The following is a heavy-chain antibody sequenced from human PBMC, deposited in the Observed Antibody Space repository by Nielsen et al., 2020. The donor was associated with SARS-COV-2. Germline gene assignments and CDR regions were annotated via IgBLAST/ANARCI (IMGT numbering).Heavy chain of an antibody. D-gene: IGHD3-10*01. CDR1: GGTFSSYA. V-gene: IGHV1-69*13. CDR3: ARAENYGSGSYGSSYYYMDV. Sequence: SVKVSCKASGGTFSSYAISWVRQAPGQGLEWMGGIIPIFGTANYAQKFQGRVTITADESTSTAYMELSSLRSEDTAVYYCARAENYGSGSYGSSYYYMDVWGKGTTVTVSS. J-gene: IGHJ6*03. CDR2: IIPIFGTA.